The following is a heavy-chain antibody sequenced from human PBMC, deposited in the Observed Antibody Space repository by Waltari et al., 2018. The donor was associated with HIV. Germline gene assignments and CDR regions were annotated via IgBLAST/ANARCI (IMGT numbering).Heavy chain of an antibody. CDR3: ARGASGWSPGY. CDR1: GFTFSSYG. D-gene: IGHD6-19*01. J-gene: IGHJ4*02. V-gene: IGHV3-30*03. CDR2: ISYYGDNK. Sequence: ASGFTFSSYGMHWVRQAPGKGLEWVTVISYYGDNKYYADSVKGRFTISRDNSKNTLYLQMNSLRPEDTAVYYCARGASGWSPGYWGQGTLVTVSS.